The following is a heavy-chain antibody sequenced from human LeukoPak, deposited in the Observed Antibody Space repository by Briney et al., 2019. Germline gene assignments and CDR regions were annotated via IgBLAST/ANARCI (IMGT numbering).Heavy chain of an antibody. CDR3: AREMTYCYGDCSPA. Sequence: GGSLRLSCAASGLTLSSYTMNWVRQAPGKGLEWASSISVCGTFMYYAASVKGRFITSRNTNRNPMYLQMNSLRAEDTAGYFCAREMTYCYGDCSPAWGQGTLVTVSS. CDR1: GLTLSSYT. J-gene: IGHJ5*02. CDR2: ISVCGTFM. V-gene: IGHV3-21*06. D-gene: IGHD2-21*02.